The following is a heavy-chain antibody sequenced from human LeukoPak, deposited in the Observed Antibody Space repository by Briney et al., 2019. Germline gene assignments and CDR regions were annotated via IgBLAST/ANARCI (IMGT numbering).Heavy chain of an antibody. CDR3: ARLYYADPGTYNRPFDY. CDR1: GFTLNSYW. D-gene: IGHD3-10*01. J-gene: IGHJ4*02. Sequence: GGSLRLSCAASGFTLNSYWMSWVRQAPGKGLEWVANIKQDGSDKYYVDSVKGRFTISRDNAKNSLYLQMNSLRAEDTAVYYCARLYYADPGTYNRPFDYWGQGTLVTVSS. CDR2: IKQDGSDK. V-gene: IGHV3-7*04.